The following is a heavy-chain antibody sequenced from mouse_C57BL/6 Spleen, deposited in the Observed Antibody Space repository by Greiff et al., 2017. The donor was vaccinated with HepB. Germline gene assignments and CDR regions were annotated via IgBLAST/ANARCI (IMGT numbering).Heavy chain of an antibody. D-gene: IGHD1-1*02. J-gene: IGHJ3*01. Sequence: EVMLVESGGGLVKPGGSLKLSCAASGFTFSSYAMSWVRQTPEKRLEWVATISDGGSYTYYPDNVKGRFTISRDNAKNNLYLQMSHLKSEDTAMYYCAREEDYAPFAYWGQGTLVTVSA. V-gene: IGHV5-4*01. CDR2: ISDGGSYT. CDR1: GFTFSSYA. CDR3: AREEDYAPFAY.